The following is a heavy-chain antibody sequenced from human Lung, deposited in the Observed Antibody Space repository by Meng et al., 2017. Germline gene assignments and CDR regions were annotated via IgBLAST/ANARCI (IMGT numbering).Heavy chain of an antibody. CDR3: ARVEVGITSGDY. J-gene: IGHJ4*02. V-gene: IGHV1-18*01. CDR2: INAYNGDT. D-gene: IGHD1-26*01. Sequence: QAQLSQPGGLVKKLGAPAQASCKASGYTFTNYGITWVRQAPGQGLEWMGWINAYNGDTNYAQTLQGRVTMTTDTSTSTAYMELRSLRSDDTAVYYCARVEVGITSGDYWGQGTLVTVSS. CDR1: GYTFTNYG.